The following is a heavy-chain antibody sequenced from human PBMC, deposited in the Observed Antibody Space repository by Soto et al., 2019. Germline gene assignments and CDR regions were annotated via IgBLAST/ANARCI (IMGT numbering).Heavy chain of an antibody. CDR2: ISGSGGST. J-gene: IGHJ4*02. V-gene: IGHV3-23*01. D-gene: IGHD3-22*01. CDR3: AKGNYDSSGYYYYFDS. Sequence: EVQLLESGGGLVQPGGSLRLSCAASGFTFSSYAMSWVRQAPGKGLEWVSAISGSGGSTYYADSVKGRFTISRDNSKNTRYLQMNSLRAEDTAVYYCAKGNYDSSGYYYYFDSWGQGTLVTVSS. CDR1: GFTFSSYA.